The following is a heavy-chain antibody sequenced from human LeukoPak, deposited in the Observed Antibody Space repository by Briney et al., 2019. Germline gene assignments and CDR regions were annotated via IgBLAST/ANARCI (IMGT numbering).Heavy chain of an antibody. CDR3: ARDQTVAGIYYMDV. V-gene: IGHV4-4*07. CDR2: IYTSGST. Sequence: PSETLSLTCTVSGGSISSYYWSWMRQPAGKGLEWIGRIYTSGSTNYNPSLKSRVTMSVDTSKNQFSLKLSSVTAADTAVYYCARDQTVAGIYYMDVWGKGTTVTVSS. J-gene: IGHJ6*03. D-gene: IGHD4-23*01. CDR1: GGSISSYY.